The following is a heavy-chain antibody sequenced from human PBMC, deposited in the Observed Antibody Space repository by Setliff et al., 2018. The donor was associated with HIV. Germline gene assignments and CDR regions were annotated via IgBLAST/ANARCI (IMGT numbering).Heavy chain of an antibody. CDR1: GGSISSYY. J-gene: IGHJ4*02. D-gene: IGHD3-22*01. Sequence: SETLSLTCTVSGGSISSYYWSWIRQPPGKGLEWIGYIYYSGSTYYNPSLNSRVTISVDASKNQFSLKLSSVTAADTAVYYCASLPPLYDSSGYYFDYWGQGTLVTVSS. CDR3: ASLPPLYDSSGYYFDY. CDR2: IYYSGST. V-gene: IGHV4-59*04.